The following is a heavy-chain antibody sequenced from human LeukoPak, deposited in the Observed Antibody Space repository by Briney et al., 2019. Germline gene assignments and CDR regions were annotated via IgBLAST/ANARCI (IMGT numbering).Heavy chain of an antibody. CDR3: ARLLSYDILNDNYYKYYMDV. V-gene: IGHV4-39*02. CDR1: GGSIRSHNYY. Sequence: PSETLSLTCTVSGGSIRSHNYYWGWIRLPPGKGLEWLGSIYYSGCTYYNPSLKSRATMSVDTSTNHFALKITSVTAAETAVYYCARLLSYDILNDNYYKYYMDVWGKGTTVTVSS. CDR2: IYYSGCT. J-gene: IGHJ6*03. D-gene: IGHD3-9*01.